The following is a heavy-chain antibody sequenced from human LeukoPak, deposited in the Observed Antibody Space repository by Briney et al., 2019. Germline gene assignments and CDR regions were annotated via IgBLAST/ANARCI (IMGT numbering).Heavy chain of an antibody. CDR3: ARWHSEAFDI. J-gene: IGHJ3*02. CDR1: GFTFSSYS. Sequence: PGGSLRLSCAASGFTFSSYSMNWVRQAPGKGLEWVSSISSSSSYIYYADSVKGRFTISRDNAKNSLYLQMISLRAEDTAVYYCARWHSEAFDIWGQGTMVTVSS. D-gene: IGHD2-21*01. V-gene: IGHV3-21*01. CDR2: ISSSSSYI.